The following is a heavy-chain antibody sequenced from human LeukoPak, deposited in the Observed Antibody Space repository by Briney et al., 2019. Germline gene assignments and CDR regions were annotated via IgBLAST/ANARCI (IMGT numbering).Heavy chain of an antibody. CDR1: GGSISSGSYY. Sequence: SETLSLTCSVSGGSISSGSYYWSWIRQPAGKGLEWIGRIYTSGSTNYNPSLKSRVTISVDSSKNQFSLKLSSVTAADTAVYYCARDTWTTVTHIFDYWGQGTLVTVSS. CDR3: ARDTWTTVTHIFDY. D-gene: IGHD4-17*01. CDR2: IYTSGST. J-gene: IGHJ4*02. V-gene: IGHV4-61*02.